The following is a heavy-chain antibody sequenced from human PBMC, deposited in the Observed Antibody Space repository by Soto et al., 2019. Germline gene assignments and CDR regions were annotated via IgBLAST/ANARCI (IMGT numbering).Heavy chain of an antibody. CDR1: SDSISDYY. D-gene: IGHD3-16*01. CDR3: EREAFRSGSYDYFDY. CDR2: GHASGST. J-gene: IGHJ4*02. Sequence: SETLSLTCTISSDSISDYYWSWIRQSPGGVLQWIGYGHASGSTNYYPSLKSRVTISMDTSMSQFSLRLTSMTAADTAVYFCEREAFRSGSYDYFDYWGPGILVTVYS. V-gene: IGHV4-59*01.